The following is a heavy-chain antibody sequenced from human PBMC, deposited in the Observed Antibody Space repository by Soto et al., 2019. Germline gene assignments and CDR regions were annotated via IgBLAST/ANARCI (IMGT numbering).Heavy chain of an antibody. Sequence: GGSLRLSCAASGFNFDDYAMHWVRQGPGKGLEWVSGISWTSGSLGYADSVRGRFTISRDNAKNSLYLQMNSLRVEDTALYYCVKCFYVSMACYMDVWGKGTTVTVSS. J-gene: IGHJ6*03. CDR3: VKCFYVSMACYMDV. CDR2: ISWTSGSL. CDR1: GFNFDDYA. V-gene: IGHV3-9*01. D-gene: IGHD3-10*02.